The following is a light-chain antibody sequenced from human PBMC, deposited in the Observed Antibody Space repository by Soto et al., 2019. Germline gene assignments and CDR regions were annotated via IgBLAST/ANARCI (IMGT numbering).Light chain of an antibody. Sequence: QSALTQPPSASGSAGKSFTISCTGPTNDVGGFNYVSWYQQHPGRVPKLIIYEVDKRPSGVPDRFSGSKSGNTASLTVSGLQADDEADYYCTSYAGKSNYVFGTGTKVTVL. CDR2: EVD. V-gene: IGLV2-8*01. CDR1: TNDVGGFNY. CDR3: TSYAGKSNYV. J-gene: IGLJ1*01.